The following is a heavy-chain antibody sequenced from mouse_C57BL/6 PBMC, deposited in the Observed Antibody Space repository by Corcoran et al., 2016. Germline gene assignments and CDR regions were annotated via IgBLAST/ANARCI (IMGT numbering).Heavy chain of an antibody. Sequence: QVQLKQSGPELVRPGASVKLSCKASGYTFTDYYINWVKQRPGQGLEWIARIYPGSGNTYYNEKFKGKATLTAEKSSSTAYMQLSSLTSEDSAVYFCARVGDSSGYPDYWGQGTTLTVSS. V-gene: IGHV1-76*01. J-gene: IGHJ2*01. D-gene: IGHD3-2*02. CDR2: IYPGSGNT. CDR3: ARVGDSSGYPDY. CDR1: GYTFTDYY.